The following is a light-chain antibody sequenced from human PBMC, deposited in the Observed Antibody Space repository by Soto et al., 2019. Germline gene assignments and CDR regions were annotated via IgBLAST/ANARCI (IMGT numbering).Light chain of an antibody. CDR1: QSISSW. CDR3: QQYNSYVT. CDR2: KAS. Sequence: DIQMTQSPSTLFASVGDRVTITCRASQSISSWLAWYQQKPGKAPKLLIYKASSLESGVPSRFSGSGSGTEFTLTISSLQPDDFATYYCQQYNSYVTVGGGTKVEIK. V-gene: IGKV1-5*03. J-gene: IGKJ4*01.